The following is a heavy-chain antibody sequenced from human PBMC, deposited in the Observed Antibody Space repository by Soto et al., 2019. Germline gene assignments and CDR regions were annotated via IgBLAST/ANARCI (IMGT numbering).Heavy chain of an antibody. CDR3: ARGSIAVGLIYYYYGMDV. D-gene: IGHD6-19*01. V-gene: IGHV1-2*04. CDR2: INPNSGGT. J-gene: IGHJ6*02. Sequence: GASVKVSCKASGYTFTGYYMHWVRQAPGQGLEWMGWINPNSGGTNYAQKFQGWVTMTRDTSISTAYMELSRLRSDDTAVYYCARGSIAVGLIYYYYGMDVWGQGTTVTVSS. CDR1: GYTFTGYY.